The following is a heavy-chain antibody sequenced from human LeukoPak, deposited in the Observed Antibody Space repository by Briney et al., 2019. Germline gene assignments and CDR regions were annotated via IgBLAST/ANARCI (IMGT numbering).Heavy chain of an antibody. V-gene: IGHV3-21*01. J-gene: IGHJ3*02. CDR2: ISSSSSYI. CDR1: GFTFSCYS. CDR3: ASHLCSGGSCYYDAFDI. D-gene: IGHD2-15*01. Sequence: GGSLRLSCAASGFTFSCYSMNWVRQAPGKGLEWVSSISSSSSYIYYADSVKGRFTISRDNAKNSLYLQMNSLRAEDTAVYYCASHLCSGGSCYYDAFDIWGQGTMVTVSS.